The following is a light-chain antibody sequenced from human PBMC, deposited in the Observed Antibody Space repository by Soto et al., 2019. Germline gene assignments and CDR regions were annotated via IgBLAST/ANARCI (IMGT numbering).Light chain of an antibody. Sequence: GDRVAITCRASKSIGTWLAWYQQRPGKAPKLLIYDASSLESGVPPRFSGSGSGTEFTLTISSLQPDDFATYYCQQYNNFLITFGQGTRLENK. CDR2: DAS. CDR3: QQYNNFLIT. V-gene: IGKV1-5*01. CDR1: KSIGTW. J-gene: IGKJ5*01.